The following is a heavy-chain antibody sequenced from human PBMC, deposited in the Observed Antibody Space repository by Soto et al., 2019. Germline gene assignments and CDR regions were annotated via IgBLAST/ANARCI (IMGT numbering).Heavy chain of an antibody. Sequence: GGSLRLSCAASGFTFSNAWMSWVRQAPGKGLEWVGRIKSKTDGGTTDYAAPVKGRFTISRDDSKNTLYLQMNSLKTEDTAVYYCTTDGGRGYSYGYFDYWGQGTLVTVSS. J-gene: IGHJ4*02. CDR3: TTDGGRGYSYGYFDY. CDR2: IKSKTDGGTT. V-gene: IGHV3-15*01. CDR1: GFTFSNAW. D-gene: IGHD5-18*01.